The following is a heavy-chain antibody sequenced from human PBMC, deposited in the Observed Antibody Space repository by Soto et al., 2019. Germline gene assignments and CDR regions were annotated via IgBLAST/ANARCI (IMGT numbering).Heavy chain of an antibody. CDR2: ISSSSSYT. D-gene: IGHD5-18*01. CDR1: GFTFSDYY. J-gene: IGHJ2*01. Sequence: NPGGALRLSCAASGFTFSDYYMSWIRQAPGKGLEWVSYISSSSSYTNYADSVKGRFTISRDNAKNSLYLQMNSLRAEDTAVYYCARDPAEYRYGYWYFDLCGRVTLVTVSS. CDR3: ARDPAEYRYGYWYFDL. V-gene: IGHV3-11*06.